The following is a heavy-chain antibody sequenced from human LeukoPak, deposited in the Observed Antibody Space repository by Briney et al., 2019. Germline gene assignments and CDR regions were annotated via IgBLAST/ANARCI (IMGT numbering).Heavy chain of an antibody. CDR1: GFTFDDYA. V-gene: IGHV3-43*02. CDR2: ISGDGGST. Sequence: PGGSLRLSCAASGFTFDDYAMRWVRQAPGKGLEWVSLISGDGGSTYYADSVKGRFTISRDNSKNSLYLQMNSLRTEDTALYYCAKDLMAGHRGLLWFGENYYYYYGMDVWGQGTTVTVSS. CDR3: AKDLMAGHRGLLWFGENYYYYYGMDV. J-gene: IGHJ6*02. D-gene: IGHD3-10*01.